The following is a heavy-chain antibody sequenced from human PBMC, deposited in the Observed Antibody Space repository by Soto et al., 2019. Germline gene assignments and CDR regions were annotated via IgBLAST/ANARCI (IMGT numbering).Heavy chain of an antibody. Sequence: EVRLVESGGDLVQPGGSLRLSCVASGFTFGIYTMHWVRQAPGKGLESVSAITGDGSATYYVNSVKGRFTIYRDNSKNTLYLQVVSLRPEDMGVYYCAREGEPGTADLWGQGTRVTVSS. CDR2: ITGDGSAT. D-gene: IGHD1-1*01. J-gene: IGHJ5*02. CDR1: GFTFGIYT. CDR3: AREGEPGTADL. V-gene: IGHV3-64*01.